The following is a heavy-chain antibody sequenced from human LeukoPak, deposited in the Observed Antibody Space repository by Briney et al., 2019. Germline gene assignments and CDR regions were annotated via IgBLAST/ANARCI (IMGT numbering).Heavy chain of an antibody. D-gene: IGHD4-17*01. CDR1: GFTFSSYS. CDR3: TRLALVTTSGAFSDY. J-gene: IGHJ4*02. CDR2: ISSSSSYI. V-gene: IGHV3-21*04. Sequence: GGSLRLSCAASGFTFSSYSMNRVRQAPGKGLEWVSSISSSSSYIYYADSVKGRFTISRDNSKNTLFLQMNSLSAEDTAVYYCTRLALVTTSGAFSDYWGQGTLVTVSS.